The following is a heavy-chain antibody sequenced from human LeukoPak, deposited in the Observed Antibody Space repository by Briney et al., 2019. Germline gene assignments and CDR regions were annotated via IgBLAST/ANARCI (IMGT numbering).Heavy chain of an antibody. V-gene: IGHV3-21*01. Sequence: PGGSLRLSCAASGFTFSSYSMNWVRQAPGKGLEWVSSISSSSSYIYYADSVKGRFTISRDNAKNSLYLQMNSLRAEDTAVYYCARDGSSGYIGWFDPWGQGTLVTVSS. CDR2: ISSSSSYI. J-gene: IGHJ5*02. CDR3: ARDGSSGYIGWFDP. CDR1: GFTFSSYS. D-gene: IGHD3-22*01.